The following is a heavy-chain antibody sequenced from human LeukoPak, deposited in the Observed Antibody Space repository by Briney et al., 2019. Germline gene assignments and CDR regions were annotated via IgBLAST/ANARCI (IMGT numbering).Heavy chain of an antibody. V-gene: IGHV4-4*07. D-gene: IGHD3-10*01. CDR2: IYTSGST. CDR3: ASGRVTSGDDDYMDV. CDR1: GGSISSYY. Sequence: KPSETLSLTCTVSGGSISSYYWSWIRQPAGKGLEWIGRIYTSGSTNYNPSLKSRVTISVDTSKNQFSLKLSSVTAADTAVYYCASGRVTSGDDDYMDVWGKGTTVTVSS. J-gene: IGHJ6*03.